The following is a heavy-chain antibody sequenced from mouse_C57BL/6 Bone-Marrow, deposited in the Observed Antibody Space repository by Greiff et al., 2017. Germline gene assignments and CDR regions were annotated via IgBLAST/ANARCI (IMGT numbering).Heavy chain of an antibody. CDR2: IYPRSGNT. CDR3: ARWGRGRRYDAMDY. CDR1: GYTFTSYG. Sequence: QVQLQQSGAELARPGASVKLSCKASGYTFTSYGISWVKQRTGQGLEWIGEIYPRSGNTYYNEKFKGKATLTADKSSSTAYMELSSLTSEDSAVYFCARWGRGRRYDAMDYWGQGTSVTVSS. J-gene: IGHJ4*01. D-gene: IGHD3-3*01. V-gene: IGHV1-81*01.